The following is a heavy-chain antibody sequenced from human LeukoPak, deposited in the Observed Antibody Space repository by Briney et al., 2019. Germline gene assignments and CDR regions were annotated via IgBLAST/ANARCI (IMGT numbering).Heavy chain of an antibody. CDR3: AREDGTGYPFGYFVL. V-gene: IGHV3-7*01. Sequence: GGSLRLSCAASGFTFSSYWMSWVRQAPGKGLEWVANIKQDGSEKYYVDSVKGRFTISRDHAKTSLYLQMNRLRSQNTPVYSCAREDGTGYPFGYFVLWGRGTLVTVSS. CDR2: IKQDGSEK. CDR1: GFTFSSYW. D-gene: IGHD3-22*01. J-gene: IGHJ2*01.